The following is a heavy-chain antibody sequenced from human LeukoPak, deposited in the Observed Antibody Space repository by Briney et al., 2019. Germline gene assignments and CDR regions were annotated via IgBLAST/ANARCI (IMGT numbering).Heavy chain of an antibody. CDR1: GYTFTDYY. D-gene: IGHD6-6*01. J-gene: IGHJ4*02. V-gene: IGHV1-2*02. CDR2: INPNSGGT. CDR3: ARARWQLVPYFDS. Sequence: ASVKVSCKPSGYTFTDYYMHWVRQAPGQGLEWMGWINPNSGGTNFAQKFQGRVAMTRDTSISTAYLELGSLSSDDTAVYFCARARWQLVPYFDSWGQGTLVTVSS.